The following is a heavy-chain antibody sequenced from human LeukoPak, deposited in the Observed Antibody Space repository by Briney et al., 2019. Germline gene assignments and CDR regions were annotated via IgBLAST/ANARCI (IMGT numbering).Heavy chain of an antibody. CDR3: ASGYYYDSSGYSHFDY. V-gene: IGHV4-59*01. D-gene: IGHD3-22*01. J-gene: IGHJ4*02. CDR1: AGSLSSYY. Sequence: SETLSLTCTVSAGSLSSYYWGWIRQPPGKGLGWIGYINYSGSTNYNPSLQSRVTISVATPKNQFPLKLSSVPAADTAVHYCASGYYYDSSGYSHFDYWGQGTLVTVSS. CDR2: INYSGST.